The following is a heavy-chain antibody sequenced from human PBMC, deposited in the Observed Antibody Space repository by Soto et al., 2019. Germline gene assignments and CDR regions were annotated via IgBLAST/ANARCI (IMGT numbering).Heavy chain of an antibody. J-gene: IGHJ6*02. CDR2: IYPGDSDT. CDR3: ARHLYCISTSCYYYYYGMDV. CDR1: GYSFTSYW. Sequence: GEALKISCKGSGYSFTSYWIGWVRQMPGKGLEWMGIIYPGDSDTRYSPSFQGQVTIPADKSISTAYLQWSSLKASDTAMYYCARHLYCISTSCYYYYYGMDVWGQGTTVTVSS. V-gene: IGHV5-51*01. D-gene: IGHD2-2*01.